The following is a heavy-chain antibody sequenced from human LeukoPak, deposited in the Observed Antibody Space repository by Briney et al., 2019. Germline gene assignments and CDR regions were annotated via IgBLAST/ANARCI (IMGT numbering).Heavy chain of an antibody. V-gene: IGHV1-46*01. J-gene: IGHJ4*02. Sequence: ASVKVSCKASGYTFTSYYMHWVRQAPGQGLEWMGIINPSGGSTSYAQKFQGRVTMTRDMSTSTVYMELSSLRSEDTAVYYCARTYYDFWSGYHPFDYWGQGTLVTVSS. CDR3: ARTYYDFWSGYHPFDY. CDR2: INPSGGST. CDR1: GYTFTSYY. D-gene: IGHD3-3*01.